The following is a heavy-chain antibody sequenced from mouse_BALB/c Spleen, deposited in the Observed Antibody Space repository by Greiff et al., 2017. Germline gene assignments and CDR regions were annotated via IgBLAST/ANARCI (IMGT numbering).Heavy chain of an antibody. J-gene: IGHJ4*01. CDR3: TREHGNWDYAMDY. CDR2: INPSNGGT. Sequence: QVQLKQSGAELVKPGASVKLSCKASGYTFTSYYMYWVKQRPGQGLEWIGEINPSNGGTNFNEKFKSKATLTVDKSSSTAYMQLSSLTSEDSAVYYCTREHGNWDYAMDYWGQGTSVTVSS. D-gene: IGHD2-1*01. V-gene: IGHV1S81*02. CDR1: GYTFTSYY.